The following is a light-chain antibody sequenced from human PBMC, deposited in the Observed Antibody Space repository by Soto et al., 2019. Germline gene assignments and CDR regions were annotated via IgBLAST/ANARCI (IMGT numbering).Light chain of an antibody. V-gene: IGKV3-11*01. Sequence: EIVLTQSPATLSLSPGEGATLSCRASQRVSSYLVWYQQKPGQVPRLLIYDASNRATGIPARISGRGSGTYFSLTISSLAPEDFAVYYCQQRSIWPLTFGPGTRLEIK. J-gene: IGKJ5*01. CDR1: QRVSSY. CDR2: DAS. CDR3: QQRSIWPLT.